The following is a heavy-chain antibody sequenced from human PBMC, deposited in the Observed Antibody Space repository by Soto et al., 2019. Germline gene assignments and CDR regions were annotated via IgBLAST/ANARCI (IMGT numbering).Heavy chain of an antibody. V-gene: IGHV1-46*01. D-gene: IGHD1-26*01. J-gene: IGHJ4*02. CDR2: IIPSSGST. Sequence: QVLLVQSGADVKKPGASVRLSCKASGYAFTNFYMHWVRQAPGQGLEWMAMIIPSSGSTVNAQKFQSRVTVTMDTSTATVYMELSNLRSEDTAVYYCARGGSIGHDYWGQGSLVTVTS. CDR3: ARGGSIGHDY. CDR1: GYAFTNFY.